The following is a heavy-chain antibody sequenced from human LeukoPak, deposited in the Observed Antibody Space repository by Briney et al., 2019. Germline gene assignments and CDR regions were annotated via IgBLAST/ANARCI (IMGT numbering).Heavy chain of an antibody. D-gene: IGHD3-3*01. CDR1: GYTFTSYY. J-gene: IGHJ6*03. Sequence: GASVKVSCKASGYTFTSYYMHWVRQAPGQGLEWMGIINPSGGSTSYAQKFQGRVTMTRDTSTSTVYMELSSLRSEDTAVYYCAGTGGNTDFWSGYYPKYYMDVWGKGTTVTVSS. CDR2: INPSGGST. CDR3: AGTGGNTDFWSGYYPKYYMDV. V-gene: IGHV1-46*01.